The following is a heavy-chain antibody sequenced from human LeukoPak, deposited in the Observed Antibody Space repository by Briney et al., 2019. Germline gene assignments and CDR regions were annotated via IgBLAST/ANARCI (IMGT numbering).Heavy chain of an antibody. CDR3: AKVPMAAAGTRGFFDY. CDR2: ISGSGGST. J-gene: IGHJ4*02. D-gene: IGHD6-13*01. Sequence: PGGSLRLSCAASGFTFSSYEMNWVRQAPGKGLEWVSAISGSGGSTYYADSVKGRFTISRDNSKNTLYLQMNSLRAEDTAVYYCAKVPMAAAGTRGFFDYWGQGTLVTVSS. V-gene: IGHV3-23*01. CDR1: GFTFSSYE.